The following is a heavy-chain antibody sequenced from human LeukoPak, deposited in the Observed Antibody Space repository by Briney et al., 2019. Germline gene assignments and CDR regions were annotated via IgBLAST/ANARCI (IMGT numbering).Heavy chain of an antibody. CDR3: ARALNYSNYIY. Sequence: GESLKISCKGSGYSFTSYWIGWVRQMPGKGLEWMGIIYPGDSDTRYSPSFQGQVAVSADKSITTAYLQWSSLKASDTAIYYCARALNYSNYIYWGQGTLVTVSS. V-gene: IGHV5-51*01. CDR2: IYPGDSDT. CDR1: GYSFTSYW. J-gene: IGHJ4*02. D-gene: IGHD4-11*01.